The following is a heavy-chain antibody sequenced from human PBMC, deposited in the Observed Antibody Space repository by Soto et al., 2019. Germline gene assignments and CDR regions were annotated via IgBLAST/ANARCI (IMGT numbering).Heavy chain of an antibody. J-gene: IGHJ4*02. CDR1: GFTFSSYG. V-gene: IGHV3-33*01. CDR2: IWYDGSNK. D-gene: IGHD4-17*01. CDR3: ARGRYGDYGYYFDY. Sequence: QVQLVESGGGVVQPGRSLRLSCAASGFTFSSYGMHWVRQAPGKGLEWVAVIWYDGSNKYYADSVKGRFTISRDNSKNTLYLQMNSLRAEDTAVYYCARGRYGDYGYYFDYWGQGTLVTVSS.